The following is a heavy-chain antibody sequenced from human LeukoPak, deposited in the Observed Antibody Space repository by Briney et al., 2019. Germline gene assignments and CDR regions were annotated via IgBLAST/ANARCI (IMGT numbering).Heavy chain of an antibody. V-gene: IGHV1-18*01. D-gene: IGHD3-22*01. CDR1: GYTFTSYG. Sequence: ASVKVSCKASGYTFTSYGISWVRQAPGQGLEWMGWISAYNGNTNYAQKLQGRVTMTTDTSTSTAYMELRSLRSDDTAVYYCARSTPGDYYDSSGYGQFDYWGQGTLVTVSS. CDR2: ISAYNGNT. CDR3: ARSTPGDYYDSSGYGQFDY. J-gene: IGHJ4*02.